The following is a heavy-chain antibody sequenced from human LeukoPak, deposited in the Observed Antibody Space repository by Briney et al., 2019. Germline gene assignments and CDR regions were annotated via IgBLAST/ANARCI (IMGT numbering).Heavy chain of an antibody. CDR3: ARMYSFDSSAYYYDY. Sequence: SETLSLTCGVSGGSTSSGGYYWSWLRQHPVKGLDWIGYISFTGNTRYNPTLKSRLTISIDTSKNQFSVKLNSVTAADTAVYYCARMYSFDSSAYYYDYWGQGTLVTVSS. D-gene: IGHD3-22*01. CDR1: GGSTSSGGYY. CDR2: ISFTGNT. V-gene: IGHV4-31*11. J-gene: IGHJ4*02.